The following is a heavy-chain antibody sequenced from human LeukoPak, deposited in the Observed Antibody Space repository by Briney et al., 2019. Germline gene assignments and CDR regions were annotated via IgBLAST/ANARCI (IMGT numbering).Heavy chain of an antibody. Sequence: SETLSLTCTVSGGSISSHYWSWIRQPPGKGLEWIGYIYHSGSTNYNPSLKSRVTISVDTSKNQFSLKLSSVTAADTAVYYCARDAGKQQLGSFDYWGQGTLVTVSS. J-gene: IGHJ4*02. CDR3: ARDAGKQQLGSFDY. D-gene: IGHD6-13*01. CDR2: IYHSGST. CDR1: GGSISSHY. V-gene: IGHV4-59*11.